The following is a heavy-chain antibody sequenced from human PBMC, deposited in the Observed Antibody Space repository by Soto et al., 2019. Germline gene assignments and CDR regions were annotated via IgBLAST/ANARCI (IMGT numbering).Heavy chain of an antibody. V-gene: IGHV1-69*13. CDR3: ARVYSSSYPYFDY. CDR1: GGTFSSYA. Sequence: GASVKVSCKASGGTFSSYAISWVRQAPGQGLEWMGGIIPIFGTANYAQKFQGRVTITAGESTSTAYMELSSLRSEDTAVYYCARVYSSSYPYFDYWGQGTLVTVSS. J-gene: IGHJ4*02. D-gene: IGHD6-6*01. CDR2: IIPIFGTA.